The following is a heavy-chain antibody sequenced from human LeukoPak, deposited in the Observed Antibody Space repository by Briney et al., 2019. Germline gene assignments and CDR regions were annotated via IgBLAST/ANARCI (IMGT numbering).Heavy chain of an antibody. Sequence: AGGSLRLSCAASGFPFSISWMHWVRQAPGKGLVWVARITSDGSVTTYADSVRGRFSISRDNAKNTLYLQMNSLSAEDTAVYYCAKDSSIAFGSERVSWFDPWGQGTLVTVSS. CDR1: GFPFSISW. D-gene: IGHD3-10*01. CDR2: ITSDGSVT. V-gene: IGHV3-74*01. CDR3: AKDSSIAFGSERVSWFDP. J-gene: IGHJ5*02.